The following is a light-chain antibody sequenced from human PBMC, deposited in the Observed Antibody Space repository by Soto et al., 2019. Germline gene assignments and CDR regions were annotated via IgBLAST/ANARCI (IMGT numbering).Light chain of an antibody. CDR3: QQYNSWPLT. CDR1: QSLNSD. Sequence: ETVMTQSPATLSMSPGERATLSCRASQSLNSDLAWYQQKPGQAPRLLIYGASTRATGIPGRFSGSGSGTEFTLTISSLQSEDFAAYHCQQYNSWPLTFGGGTKVDIK. J-gene: IGKJ4*01. V-gene: IGKV3-15*01. CDR2: GAS.